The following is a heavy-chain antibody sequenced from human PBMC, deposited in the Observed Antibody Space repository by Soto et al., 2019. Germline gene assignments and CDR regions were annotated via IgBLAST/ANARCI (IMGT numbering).Heavy chain of an antibody. CDR3: ARVAVLTAAGTSDY. CDR2: ISGTSDSI. CDR1: GFTFSDYY. V-gene: IGHV3-11*06. J-gene: IGHJ4*02. D-gene: IGHD6-13*01. Sequence: GGSLRLSCAASGFTFSDYYMSWIRQVPGKGLEWVAYISGTSDSIPYADSVKGRFTISRDNAKNSLYLQMNSLRAEDTAVYYCARVAVLTAAGTSDYWGQGTLVTVSS.